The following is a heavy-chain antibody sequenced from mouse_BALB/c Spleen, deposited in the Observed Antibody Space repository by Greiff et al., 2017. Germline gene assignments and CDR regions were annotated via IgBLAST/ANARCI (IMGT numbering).Heavy chain of an antibody. Sequence: DVMLVESGGGLVQPGGSMKLSCVASGFTFSNYWMNWVRQSPEKGLEWVAEIRLKSNNYATHYAESVKGRFTISRDDSKSSVYLQMNNLRAEDTGIYYCTSYGNYAMDYWGQGTSVTVSS. CDR2: IRLKSNNYAT. D-gene: IGHD2-1*01. CDR1: GFTFSNYW. CDR3: TSYGNYAMDY. V-gene: IGHV6-6*02. J-gene: IGHJ4*01.